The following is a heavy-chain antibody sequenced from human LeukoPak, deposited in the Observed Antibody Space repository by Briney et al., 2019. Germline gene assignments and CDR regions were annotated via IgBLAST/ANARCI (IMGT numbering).Heavy chain of an antibody. CDR1: GGSFSGYY. D-gene: IGHD3-9*01. V-gene: IGHV4-34*01. Sequence: PSETLSLTCAVYGGSFSGYYWSWIRQPPGKGLEWIGEINHSGRTNYNPSLKSRVTISVDTSKNQFSLKLSSVTAADTAVYYCARGLYDILTGYYFSHYYYYMDVWGKGTTVTVSS. J-gene: IGHJ6*03. CDR3: ARGLYDILTGYYFSHYYYYMDV. CDR2: INHSGRT.